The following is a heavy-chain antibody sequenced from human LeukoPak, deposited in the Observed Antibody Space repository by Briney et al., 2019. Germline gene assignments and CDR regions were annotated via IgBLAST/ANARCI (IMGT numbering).Heavy chain of an antibody. V-gene: IGHV1-24*01. CDR1: GYTLTELS. D-gene: IGHD1-26*01. Sequence: ASVKVSCKVSGYTLTELSMHWVRQAPGKGLEWMGGFDPEDGETIYAQKFQDRVTMTEDTSTDTAYMELSSLRSEDTAVYYCATGPPYSGSLMDYWGQGTLVTVSS. J-gene: IGHJ4*02. CDR3: ATGPPYSGSLMDY. CDR2: FDPEDGET.